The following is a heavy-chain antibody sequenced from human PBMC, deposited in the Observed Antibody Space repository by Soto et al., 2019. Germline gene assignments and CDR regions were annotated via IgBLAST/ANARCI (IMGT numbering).Heavy chain of an antibody. V-gene: IGHV4-59*08. CDR2: IYYSGST. CDR3: AKHSKGTGRREAGFDP. CDR1: GASINSYY. D-gene: IGHD3-9*01. J-gene: IGHJ5*02. Sequence: SETLFLTCSVSGASINSYYWSWIRQPPGKGLEWIGCIYYSGSTKYNSSLKSRVTISVDMSKNQFSLKLNSVTAADTAVYYCAKHSKGTGRREAGFDPWGKGTLVTVSS.